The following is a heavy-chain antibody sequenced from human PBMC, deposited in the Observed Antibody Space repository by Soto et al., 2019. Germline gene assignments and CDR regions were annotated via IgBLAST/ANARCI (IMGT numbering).Heavy chain of an antibody. V-gene: IGHV1-18*01. Sequence: ASVKVSCKASGYTFTRYGIGWARQAPGQGLEWMGWINTYNGNTNYAQNVQGRVTLTTDTSTSTAYMELRSLRSEDTAVYYCVKIAVAGTGYFDYWGQGTLVTVSS. CDR1: GYTFTRYG. CDR2: INTYNGNT. CDR3: VKIAVAGTGYFDY. J-gene: IGHJ4*02. D-gene: IGHD6-19*01.